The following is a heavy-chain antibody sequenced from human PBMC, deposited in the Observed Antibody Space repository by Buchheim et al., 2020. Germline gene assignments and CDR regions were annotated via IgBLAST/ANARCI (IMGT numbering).Heavy chain of an antibody. D-gene: IGHD2/OR15-2a*01. CDR2: INPGGDSA. V-gene: IGHV1-46*01. Sequence: QVHLVQSGAEVKKPGARVKVSCTASGYTFTSYNVHWVRQAPGKGLEWMGIINPGGDSASYAPKFQGRPTMTRDTSTSTVYMELSSLRSEDTAVYYCARDECRASACYSRAYYYFDFWGQGTL. J-gene: IGHJ4*02. CDR3: ARDECRASACYSRAYYYFDF. CDR1: GYTFTSYN.